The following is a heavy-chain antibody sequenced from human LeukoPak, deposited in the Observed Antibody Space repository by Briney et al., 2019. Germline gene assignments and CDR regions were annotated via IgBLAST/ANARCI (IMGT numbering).Heavy chain of an antibody. CDR3: ATTNDGGGYQWGDFFDF. D-gene: IGHD3-22*01. CDR2: IIPNLGTT. V-gene: IGHV1-69*04. CDR1: GGTSNSHA. J-gene: IGHJ4*02. Sequence: SVKVSCKASGGTSNSHAISWVRQPPGQGLEWMGRIIPNLGTTNRAQNFQDRVTLTADKSTNTAYMELTSLTSDDTAVYYCATTNDGGGYQWGDFFDFWGQGTLVTVSS.